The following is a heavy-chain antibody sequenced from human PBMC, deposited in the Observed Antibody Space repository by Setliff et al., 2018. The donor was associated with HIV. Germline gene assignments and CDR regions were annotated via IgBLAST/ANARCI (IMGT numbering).Heavy chain of an antibody. CDR3: AGGSGWLVES. Sequence: PGGSLRLSCVASGFSFSTYSMNWVRQAPGKGLEWISYISSRSDYIYYADSVKGRFTISRDNAKDTLYLQLNSVRVEDTAVYYCAGGSGWLVESWGQGTLVTVSS. D-gene: IGHD6-19*01. J-gene: IGHJ4*02. CDR1: GFSFSTYS. CDR2: ISSRSDYI. V-gene: IGHV3-21*04.